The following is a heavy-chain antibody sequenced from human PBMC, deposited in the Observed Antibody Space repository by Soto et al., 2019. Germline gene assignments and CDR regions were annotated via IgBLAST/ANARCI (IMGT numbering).Heavy chain of an antibody. D-gene: IGHD3-22*01. J-gene: IGHJ3*02. Sequence: ASVKVSCKASGYTFTSYYMHWVRQAPGQGLEWMGIINPSGGSTSYAQKFQGRVTMTRDTSTSTVYMELSSLRSEDTAVYYCASADYYDSSGRSAFDIWGQGTRVTVSS. V-gene: IGHV1-46*01. CDR2: INPSGGST. CDR1: GYTFTSYY. CDR3: ASADYYDSSGRSAFDI.